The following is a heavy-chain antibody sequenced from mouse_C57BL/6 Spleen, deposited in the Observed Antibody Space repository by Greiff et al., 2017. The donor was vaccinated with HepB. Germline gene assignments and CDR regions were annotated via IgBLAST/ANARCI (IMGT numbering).Heavy chain of an antibody. CDR3: AREDYDEARDY. CDR2: LYPGDGDT. J-gene: IGHJ4*01. V-gene: IGHV1-82*01. D-gene: IGHD2-4*01. Sequence: QVQLQQSGPELVKPGASVKISCKASGYAFSSSWMNWVKQRPGKGLEWIGRLYPGDGDTNYNGKFKGKGTLTADKSSSTAYMQLSSLRSEDSAVSFSAREDYDEARDYWGQGTSGTVAA. CDR1: GYAFSSSW.